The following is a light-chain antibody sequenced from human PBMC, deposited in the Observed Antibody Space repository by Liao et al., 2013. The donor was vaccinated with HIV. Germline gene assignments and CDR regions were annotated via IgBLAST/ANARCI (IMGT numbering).Light chain of an antibody. Sequence: SYELTQAPSVSVPPGQTASITCSGDKLGRISILAGISRSQASPLLLVIYQDTYRPSGIPERYTGSNSGITATLTISRTQAIDEADYYCQTWDSRTYVFGNWDQGHRP. CDR1: KLGRIS. CDR2: QDT. J-gene: IGLJ1*01. V-gene: IGLV3-1*01. CDR3: QTWDSRTYV.